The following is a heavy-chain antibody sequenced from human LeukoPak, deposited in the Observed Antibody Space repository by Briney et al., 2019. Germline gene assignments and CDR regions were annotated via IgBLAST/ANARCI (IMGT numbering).Heavy chain of an antibody. D-gene: IGHD5-24*01. V-gene: IGHV1-2*04. CDR2: INPNSGGT. J-gene: IGHJ5*02. CDR1: GYTFTGYY. CDR3: ARGEDEDWFDP. Sequence: VASVTVSCTASGYTFTGYYMHWVRQAPGQGLEWMGWINPNSGGTNHAQKFQGWVTMTRDTSISTAYMELSRLRSDDTAVYYCARGEDEDWFDPWGQGTLVTVSS.